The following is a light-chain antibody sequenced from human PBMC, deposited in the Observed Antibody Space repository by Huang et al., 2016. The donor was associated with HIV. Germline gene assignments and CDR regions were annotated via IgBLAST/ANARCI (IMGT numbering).Light chain of an antibody. V-gene: IGKV1-39*01. Sequence: DIQMTQSPSSLSASVGDRVTITCRASQSVTTYLSWYQQRPGKAPKLLIYAASSLPGGGPSRSSGSGSGTDVTLTISNLQPEDFATYYCQQTYRSPFTFGGGTKVEIK. J-gene: IGKJ4*01. CDR3: QQTYRSPFT. CDR1: QSVTTY. CDR2: AAS.